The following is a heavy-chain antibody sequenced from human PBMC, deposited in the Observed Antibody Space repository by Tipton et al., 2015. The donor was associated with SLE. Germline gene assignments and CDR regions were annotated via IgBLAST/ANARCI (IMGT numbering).Heavy chain of an antibody. CDR3: AREPPITGTPFDY. Sequence: SLRLSCAASGFTFSTYPMHWVRQAPGKGLEWVAVISYDGSNKYYADSVKGRFTISRDNSKNTLYLQMNSLRAEDTAVYYCAREPPITGTPFDYWGQGTLVTVSS. CDR2: ISYDGSNK. J-gene: IGHJ4*02. V-gene: IGHV3-30*04. D-gene: IGHD1-20*01. CDR1: GFTFSTYP.